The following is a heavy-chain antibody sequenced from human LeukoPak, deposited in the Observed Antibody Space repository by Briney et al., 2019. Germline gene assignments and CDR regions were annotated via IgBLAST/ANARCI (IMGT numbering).Heavy chain of an antibody. CDR2: ISYDGNNE. CDR1: GFTFNSFA. J-gene: IGHJ4*02. Sequence: GGSLRLSCAASGFTFNSFAMHWVRQAPGNWLDWVAFISYDGNNEYYADSVRGRFTVSRDNSKNTLYLQMNSLRVEDTAVYYCARDLIALAAPSYWGQGILVTVSP. CDR3: ARDLIALAAPSY. V-gene: IGHV3-30-3*01. D-gene: IGHD6-19*01.